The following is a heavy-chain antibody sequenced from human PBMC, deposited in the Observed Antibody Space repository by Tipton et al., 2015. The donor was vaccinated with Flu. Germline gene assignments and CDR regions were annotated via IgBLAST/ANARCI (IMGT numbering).Heavy chain of an antibody. CDR3: ARSTYYYGSGSSDY. V-gene: IGHV4-38-2*01. Sequence: TLPLTCAVSDYSISSGYYWGWIRQPPGKGLEWIGCISHTGRTYYNPSLKSRVTISVDTAKNQFSQRLNSVTASDTAVYYCARSTYYYGSGSSDYWGQGILVTVSS. CDR2: ISHTGRT. J-gene: IGHJ4*02. CDR1: DYSISSGYY. D-gene: IGHD3-10*01.